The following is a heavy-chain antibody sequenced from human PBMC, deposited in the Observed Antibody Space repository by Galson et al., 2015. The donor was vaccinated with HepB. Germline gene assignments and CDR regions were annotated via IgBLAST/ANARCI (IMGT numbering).Heavy chain of an antibody. CDR1: GFTFSSYA. D-gene: IGHD1-26*01. CDR2: ISGSSGST. J-gene: IGHJ4*02. CDR3: AKDVVGATLFDY. V-gene: IGHV3-23*01. Sequence: SLRLSCAASGFTFSSYAMSWVRQAPGKGLKWVSGISGSSGSTYYADSVKGRFTISIDNSKNTLYLQMNSLRAEDTAVYYCAKDVVGATLFDYWGQGTLVTVSS.